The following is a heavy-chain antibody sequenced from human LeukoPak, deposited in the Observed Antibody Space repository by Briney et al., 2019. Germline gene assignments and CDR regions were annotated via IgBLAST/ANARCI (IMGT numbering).Heavy chain of an antibody. CDR3: PRDPHTYGRGTEYFQH. Sequence: ASVKVSCKASGYTFTSYGISWVRQAPGQGLEWMGWISAYNGNTNYAQKLQGRVTMTTDTSTSTAYMELRSLRSDDTAVYYCPRDPHTYGRGTEYFQHWGQGTLVTVSS. CDR1: GYTFTSYG. V-gene: IGHV1-18*01. D-gene: IGHD4-17*01. CDR2: ISAYNGNT. J-gene: IGHJ1*01.